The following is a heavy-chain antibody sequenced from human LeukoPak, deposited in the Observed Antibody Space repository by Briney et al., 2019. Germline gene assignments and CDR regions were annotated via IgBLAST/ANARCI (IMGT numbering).Heavy chain of an antibody. J-gene: IGHJ6*02. CDR1: GGSISSISSNNYH. CDR3: AREMGVVTAHGIDV. D-gene: IGHD4-23*01. Sequence: SETLSLTCIVSGGSISSISSNNYHWGWIRQPPGKGLEWIGSIYYSGSTYYNPSLKSRVTISVDTSKNQSSLKLSSVTAADTALYYCAREMGVVTAHGIDVWGQGTTVTVSS. V-gene: IGHV4-39*02. CDR2: IYYSGST.